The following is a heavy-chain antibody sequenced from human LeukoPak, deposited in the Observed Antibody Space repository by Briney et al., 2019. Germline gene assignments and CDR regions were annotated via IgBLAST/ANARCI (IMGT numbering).Heavy chain of an antibody. J-gene: IGHJ4*02. CDR1: GLSFSSNG. D-gene: IGHD6-13*01. CDR2: ISYDGSNK. CDR3: ARRGTSSSWAHFDY. V-gene: IGHV3-30*03. Sequence: PGGSLRLSCAASGLSFSSNGMHWVRQAPGKGLDWVAVISYDGSNKYYVDSVKGRFTISRDNSKNMLYLQTNSLRAEDTAVYYCARRGTSSSWAHFDYWGQGTLVSVSS.